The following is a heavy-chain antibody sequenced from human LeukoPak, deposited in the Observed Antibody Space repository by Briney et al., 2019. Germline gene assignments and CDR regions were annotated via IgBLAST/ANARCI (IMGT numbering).Heavy chain of an antibody. CDR3: AISGNIRAYYSC. D-gene: IGHD2-21*01. CDR2: LYYVGST. CDR1: GVSIRSHH. V-gene: IGHV4-59*11. J-gene: IGHJ4*02. Sequence: SETLSLTCTVSGVSIRSHHGTWIRQPPGKGLEWIGYLYYVGSTSYSPSLKTRLTISLDTSKNQFSLEMNSVPAADPAVYYCAISGNIRAYYSCWGQRILVTVSS.